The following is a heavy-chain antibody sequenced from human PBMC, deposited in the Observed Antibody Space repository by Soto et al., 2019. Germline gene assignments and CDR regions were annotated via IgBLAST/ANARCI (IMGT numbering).Heavy chain of an antibody. V-gene: IGHV1-2*04. Sequence: ASVKVSCKASGYTFTVYYMHCVLQSPLQWLDWMGCINPNSGGTNYAQKFQGWVTMTRDTSISTAYMELSRLRSDDTAVYYCARDPGYCSGGSCYWYGMDVWGQGTTVTVSS. J-gene: IGHJ6*02. D-gene: IGHD2-15*01. CDR2: INPNSGGT. CDR1: GYTFTVYY. CDR3: ARDPGYCSGGSCYWYGMDV.